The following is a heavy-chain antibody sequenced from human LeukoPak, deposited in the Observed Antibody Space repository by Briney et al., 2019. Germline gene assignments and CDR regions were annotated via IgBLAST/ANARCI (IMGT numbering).Heavy chain of an antibody. CDR3: AELGITMIGGV. CDR1: GFTFSNYW. J-gene: IGHJ6*04. CDR2: ISGSGGST. Sequence: GGSLRLSCAASGFTFSNYWMTWVRQAPGKGLEWVSAISGSGGSTYYADSVKGRFTISRDNSKNTLYLQMNSLRAEDTAVYYCAELGITMIGGVWGKGTTVTISS. V-gene: IGHV3-23*01. D-gene: IGHD3-10*02.